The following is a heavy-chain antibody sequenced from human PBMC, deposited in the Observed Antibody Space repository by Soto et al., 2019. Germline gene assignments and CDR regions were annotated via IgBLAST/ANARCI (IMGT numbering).Heavy chain of an antibody. D-gene: IGHD3-22*01. V-gene: IGHV2-5*02. Sequence: SGPTLVNPTQTLTLTCTFSGFSLSTSGVGVGWIRQPPGKALEWRALISWDDDKRYSPSLKSRLTITKDTSKNQVVLTMTNMDPVDTATYYCAHRINYYDSSGFSSFVFDYWGQGTLVTVSS. CDR2: ISWDDDK. CDR1: GFSLSTSGVG. J-gene: IGHJ4*02. CDR3: AHRINYYDSSGFSSFVFDY.